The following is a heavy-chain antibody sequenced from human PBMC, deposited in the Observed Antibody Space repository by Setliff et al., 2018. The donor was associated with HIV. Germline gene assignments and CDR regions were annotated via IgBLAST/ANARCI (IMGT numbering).Heavy chain of an antibody. D-gene: IGHD3-22*01. V-gene: IGHV3-23*01. CDR2: ISGSGDST. CDR1: GFTFSSYA. CDR3: ARPNYYDSSGSFDY. Sequence: GGSLRLSCEASGFTFSSYAMHWVRQAPGKGLEWVSVISGSGDSTFYADSLKGRFTISRDNAKKSLYLQMNSLRAEDTAVYYCARPNYYDSSGSFDYWGQGTLVTVSS. J-gene: IGHJ4*02.